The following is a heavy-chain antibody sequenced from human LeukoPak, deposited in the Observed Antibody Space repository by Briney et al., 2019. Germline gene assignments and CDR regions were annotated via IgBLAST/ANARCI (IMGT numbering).Heavy chain of an antibody. D-gene: IGHD6-19*01. V-gene: IGHV4-39*07. Sequence: SETLSLTCTVSGGSISSSSYYWGWIRQPPGKGLEWIGEINHSGSTNYNPSLKSRVTISVDTSKNQFSLKLSSVTAADTAVYYCARLYSSGWYWHYYGMDVWGQGTTVTVSS. J-gene: IGHJ6*02. CDR2: INHSGST. CDR1: GGSISSSSYY. CDR3: ARLYSSGWYWHYYGMDV.